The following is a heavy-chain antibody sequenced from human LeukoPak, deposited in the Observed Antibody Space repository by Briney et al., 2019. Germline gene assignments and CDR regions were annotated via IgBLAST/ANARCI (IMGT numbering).Heavy chain of an antibody. J-gene: IGHJ4*02. D-gene: IGHD4-11*01. CDR1: GGSVSSGTYY. Sequence: SETLSLTCTVSGGSVSSGTYYWSWIRQPPGKGLEWIGYIYYSGSTNYNPSLKSRVTISVGTSKNQFSLKLSSVTAADTAVYYCARDRVRGNSNPFFDYWGQGTLVTVSS. CDR2: IYYSGST. V-gene: IGHV4-61*01. CDR3: ARDRVRGNSNPFFDY.